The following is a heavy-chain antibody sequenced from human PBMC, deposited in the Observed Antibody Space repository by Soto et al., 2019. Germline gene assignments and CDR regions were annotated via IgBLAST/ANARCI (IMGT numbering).Heavy chain of an antibody. V-gene: IGHV1-3*04. CDR1: GYAFSSYA. CDR2: INIGSGNT. D-gene: IGHD2-21*02. CDR3: ARDGGDCGYRLAYYYYIGMDV. J-gene: IGHJ6*02. Sequence: ASVKVSCKASGYAFSSYAMHWVRQAPGQRLEWMGWINIGSGNTEYTQNFQDRITITRDTSASTVYMELSGLRSEDTAVYYCARDGGDCGYRLAYYYYIGMDVWGQGTAVTVSS.